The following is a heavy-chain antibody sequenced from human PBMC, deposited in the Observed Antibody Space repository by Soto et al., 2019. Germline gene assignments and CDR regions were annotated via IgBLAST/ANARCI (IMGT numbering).Heavy chain of an antibody. V-gene: IGHV4-34*01. D-gene: IGHD3-3*01. CDR1: GGSFSGYY. CDR2: INHSGST. Sequence: SETLSLTCAVYGGSFSGYYWSWIRQPPGKGLEWIGEINHSGSTNYNPSLKSRVTISVDTSKNQFSLKLSSVTAADTAVYYCARVSVSSTYYDFWSGYFYMDVWGKGTTVTVSS. CDR3: ARVSVSSTYYDFWSGYFYMDV. J-gene: IGHJ6*03.